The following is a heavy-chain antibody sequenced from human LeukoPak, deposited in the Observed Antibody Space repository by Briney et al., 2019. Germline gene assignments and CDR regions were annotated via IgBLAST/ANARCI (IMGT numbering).Heavy chain of an antibody. V-gene: IGHV1-2*06. D-gene: IGHD5-24*01. J-gene: IGHJ4*02. CDR3: ARPLSPYQFYFAY. CDR1: GYTFTGYY. CDR2: IDPNTGGT. Sequence: ASVKVSCKASGYTFTGYYLHWVRQAPGHGLEWMGRIDPNTGGTDYAQNFQGRVTLTTDTSITTAYMELSSLTSDDTALYYCARPLSPYQFYFAYWGRGTLVTVSS.